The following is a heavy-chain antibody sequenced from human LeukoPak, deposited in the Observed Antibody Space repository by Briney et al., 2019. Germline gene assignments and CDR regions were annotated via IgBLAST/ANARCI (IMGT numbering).Heavy chain of an antibody. D-gene: IGHD3-10*01. Sequence: PGGSLRLSCAASGFTFSSYWMSWVRQAPGKGLEWVANIKQDGSEKYYVDSVKGRFTISRDNAKNSLYPQMNSLRAEDTAVYYCARDGLWFGETHFDYWGQGTLVTVSS. CDR2: IKQDGSEK. V-gene: IGHV3-7*03. CDR3: ARDGLWFGETHFDY. J-gene: IGHJ4*02. CDR1: GFTFSSYW.